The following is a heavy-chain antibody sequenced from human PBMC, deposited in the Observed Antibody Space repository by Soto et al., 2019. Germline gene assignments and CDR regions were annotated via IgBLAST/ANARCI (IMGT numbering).Heavy chain of an antibody. V-gene: IGHV3-23*01. CDR1: GFTFSSYA. CDR3: AKDGVYYAYIWGSYRPANYFDY. D-gene: IGHD3-16*02. Sequence: AGSLRLSCAAAGFTFSSYAMSWVRQAPGKGLEWVSAISGSGGSTYYADSVKGRFTISRDNSKNTLYLQMNSLRAEDTAVYYCAKDGVYYAYIWGSYRPANYFDYWGQGTLVTVSS. CDR2: ISGSGGST. J-gene: IGHJ4*02.